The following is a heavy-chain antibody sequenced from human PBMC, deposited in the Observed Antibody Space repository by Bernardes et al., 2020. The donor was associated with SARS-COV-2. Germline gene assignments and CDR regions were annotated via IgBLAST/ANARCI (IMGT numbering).Heavy chain of an antibody. CDR1: GFTFEDYA. J-gene: IGHJ4*02. CDR2: ISWNSGSI. Sequence: GGSLRLACAASGFTFEDYAVHWARQSRGEGLEWVSGISWNSGSIGYADSVKGRFTISRDNAKNSLYLQMNSLRAEDTALYYCAKDGKSQGYWGQGTLVTVSS. CDR3: AKDGKSQGY. V-gene: IGHV3-9*01.